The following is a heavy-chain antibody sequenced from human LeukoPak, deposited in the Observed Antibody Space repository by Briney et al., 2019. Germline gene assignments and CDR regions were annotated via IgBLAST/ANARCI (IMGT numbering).Heavy chain of an antibody. CDR3: ARSLKGWFDP. CDR1: GGSFSGYY. CDR2: INHSGST. J-gene: IGHJ5*02. V-gene: IGHV4-34*01. Sequence: TSETLSLTCAVYGGSFSGYYWSWIRQPPGKGLEWIGEINHSGSTNYNPSLKSRVTISVDTSKNQFSLKLSSVTPADTAVYYCARSLKGWFDPWGQGTLVTVSS.